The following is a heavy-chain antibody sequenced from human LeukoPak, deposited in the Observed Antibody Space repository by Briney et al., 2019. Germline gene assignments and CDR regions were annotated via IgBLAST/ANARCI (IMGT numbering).Heavy chain of an antibody. J-gene: IGHJ5*02. Sequence: PGGSLRLSCAASGFTFSSYGMHWVRQAPGKGLEWVAFIRYDGSNKYYADSVKGRFTISRDNSKNTLYLQMNSLRAEDTAVYYCAKSALYQLLSWFDPWGQGTLVTVSS. CDR3: AKSALYQLLSWFDP. CDR1: GFTFSSYG. CDR2: IRYDGSNK. D-gene: IGHD2-2*01. V-gene: IGHV3-30*02.